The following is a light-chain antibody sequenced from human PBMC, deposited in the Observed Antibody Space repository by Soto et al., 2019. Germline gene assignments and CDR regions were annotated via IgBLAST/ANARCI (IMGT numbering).Light chain of an antibody. V-gene: IGKV3-11*01. Sequence: EVVLTQSPVTLSLSPGERATLSCRASQSFRGLLAWYQQKPGQAPRLLIYDAYSRATGIPPRCSGSGSGTDFTLTISSLEPEDSAVYYCQQRHMWPITFGRGTRLEIK. J-gene: IGKJ5*01. CDR1: QSFRGL. CDR3: QQRHMWPIT. CDR2: DAY.